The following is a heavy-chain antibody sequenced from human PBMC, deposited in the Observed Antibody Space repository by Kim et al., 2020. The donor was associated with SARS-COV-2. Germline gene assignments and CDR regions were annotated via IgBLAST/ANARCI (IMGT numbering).Heavy chain of an antibody. CDR2: IIPIFGTA. D-gene: IGHD3-22*01. CDR1: GGTFSSYA. V-gene: IGHV1-69*13. Sequence: SVKVSCKASGGTFSSYAISWVRQAPGQGLEWMGGIIPIFGTANYAQKFQGRVTITADESTSTAYMELSSLRSEDTAVYYCARGPDQYYYDSSGYRSSGMDVWGQGTTVTVSS. J-gene: IGHJ6*02. CDR3: ARGPDQYYYDSSGYRSSGMDV.